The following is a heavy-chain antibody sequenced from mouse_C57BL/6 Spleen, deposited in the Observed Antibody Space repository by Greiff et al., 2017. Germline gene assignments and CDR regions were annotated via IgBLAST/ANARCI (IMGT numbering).Heavy chain of an antibody. J-gene: IGHJ3*01. CDR1: GFNIKDDY. V-gene: IGHV14-4*01. CDR3: TTAINYYGSSYRTWFAY. D-gene: IGHD1-1*01. Sequence: VQLKESGAELVRPGASVKLSCTASGFNIKDDYMHWVKQRPEQGLEWIGWIDPENGDTEYASKFQGKATITADTSSNTAYLQLSSLTSEDTAVYYCTTAINYYGSSYRTWFAYWGQGTLVTVSA. CDR2: IDPENGDT.